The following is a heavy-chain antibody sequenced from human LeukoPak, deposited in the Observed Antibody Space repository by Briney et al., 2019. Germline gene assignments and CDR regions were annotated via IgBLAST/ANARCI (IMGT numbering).Heavy chain of an antibody. CDR1: GGSISSSSYY. CDR3: ARQPENYDILTGYRLWYFDL. J-gene: IGHJ2*01. D-gene: IGHD3-9*01. Sequence: SETLSLTCTVSGGSISSSSYYWGWIRQPPGKGLEWIGSIYYSGSTYYNPSLKSRVTISVDTSKNQFSLKLSSVAAADTAVYYCARQPENYDILTGYRLWYFDLWGRGTLVTVSS. CDR2: IYYSGST. V-gene: IGHV4-39*01.